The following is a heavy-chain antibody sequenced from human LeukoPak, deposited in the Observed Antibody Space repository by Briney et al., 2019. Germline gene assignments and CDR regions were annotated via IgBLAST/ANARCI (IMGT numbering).Heavy chain of an antibody. CDR3: ARSYYESPWFDP. CDR2: IYYSGST. J-gene: IGHJ5*02. CDR1: GGSISSSSYY. V-gene: IGHV4-39*01. Sequence: SETLSLTCTVSGGSISSSSYYWGWIRQPPGKGLEWIGSIYYSGSTYYNPSLKSRVTISVDTSKNQLSLKLSSVTAADTAVYYCARSYYESPWFDPWGQGTLVIVSS. D-gene: IGHD3-3*01.